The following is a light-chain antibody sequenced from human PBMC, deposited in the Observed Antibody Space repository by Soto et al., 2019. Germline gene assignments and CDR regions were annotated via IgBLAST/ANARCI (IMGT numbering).Light chain of an antibody. J-gene: IGLJ3*02. Sequence: QSVLTQPPSASATPGQRVTISGSGSSFDIGSNNVNWYQQLTGTAPKLLIYDNNKRPSGVPDRFSGSKSGTSASLAISGLQSEDEADYYCAAWGGGLSGWVFGGGTKLTVL. CDR3: AAWGGGLSGWV. CDR2: DNN. CDR1: SFDIGSNN. V-gene: IGLV1-44*01.